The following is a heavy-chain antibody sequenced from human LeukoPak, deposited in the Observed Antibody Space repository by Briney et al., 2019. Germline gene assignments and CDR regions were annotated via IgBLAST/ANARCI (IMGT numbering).Heavy chain of an antibody. J-gene: IGHJ5*02. Sequence: ASVKVSCKASGYTFTGYYMHWVRQAPGQGLEWMGWINPNSGDTNYAQKFQGRVTMTRDTSISTAYMELSRLRSDDTVVYYCARDRVGYCSGGSCYPNWFDPWGQGTLVTVSS. CDR3: ARDRVGYCSGGSCYPNWFDP. V-gene: IGHV1-2*02. D-gene: IGHD2-15*01. CDR2: INPNSGDT. CDR1: GYTFTGYY.